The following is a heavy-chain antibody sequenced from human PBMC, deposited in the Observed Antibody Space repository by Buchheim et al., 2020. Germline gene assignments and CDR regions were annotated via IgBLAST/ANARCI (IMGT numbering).Heavy chain of an antibody. CDR3: AREDDYHYYGMDV. J-gene: IGHJ6*02. Sequence: QVQLQQWGAGLLKPSETLSLTCAVYGGSFSGYYWSWIRQPPGKGLEWIGEINHSGSTNYNPSLESRVTISVDTSKNQFSLKLSSVTAADTAVYYCAREDDYHYYGMDVWGQGTT. V-gene: IGHV4-34*01. CDR1: GGSFSGYY. CDR2: INHSGST. D-gene: IGHD2-15*01.